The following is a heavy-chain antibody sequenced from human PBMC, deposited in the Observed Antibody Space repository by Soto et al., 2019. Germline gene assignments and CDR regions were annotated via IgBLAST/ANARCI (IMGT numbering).Heavy chain of an antibody. J-gene: IGHJ4*02. CDR3: AKDSAIDWDCSSTSCYAPFDY. D-gene: IGHD2-2*01. CDR1: GFTFSRYA. V-gene: IGHV3-23*01. Sequence: EVQLLESGGGLVQPGGPLRLSCAASGFTFSRYALSWVRQVAGKGLEWVSAISGSGGRTYYADSVKGLFTISRDNSKNTLYLQMNCLRAEDTAVYYCAKDSAIDWDCSSTSCYAPFDYCGQGTLVTVTT. CDR2: ISGSGGRT.